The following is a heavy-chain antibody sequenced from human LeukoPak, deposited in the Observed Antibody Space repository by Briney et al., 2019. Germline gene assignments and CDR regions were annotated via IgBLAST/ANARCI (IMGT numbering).Heavy chain of an antibody. Sequence: SETLSLTCTVSGGSISSYYWSWIRQPPGKGLEWIGYIYYSGSTNYNPSLKSRVTISVDTSKNQFSLKLSSVTAADTAVYYCAREPGYYYMDVWGKGTTVTVSS. V-gene: IGHV4-59*12. J-gene: IGHJ6*03. CDR3: AREPGYYYMDV. CDR1: GGSISSYY. CDR2: IYYSGST.